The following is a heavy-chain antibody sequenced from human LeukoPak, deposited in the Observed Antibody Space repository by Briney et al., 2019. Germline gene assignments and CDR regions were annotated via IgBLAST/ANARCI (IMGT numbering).Heavy chain of an antibody. J-gene: IGHJ4*02. CDR1: GGSINNYY. V-gene: IGHV4-4*07. Sequence: PSETLSLTCIVSGGSINNYYWSWIRQPAGKGLEWIGRIYDSGDSFYNPSLKSRVTISVDTSKNQFSLKLSSVTAADTAVYYCARGVYIAAAQYGYWGQGTLVTVSS. CDR3: ARGVYIAAAQYGY. D-gene: IGHD6-13*01. CDR2: IYDSGDS.